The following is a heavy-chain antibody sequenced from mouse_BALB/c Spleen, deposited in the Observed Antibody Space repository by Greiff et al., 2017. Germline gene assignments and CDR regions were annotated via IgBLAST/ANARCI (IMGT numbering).Heavy chain of an antibody. CDR1: GFTFSSYA. Sequence: DVKLVESGGGLVKPGGSLKLSCAASGFTFSSYAMSWVRQTPEKRLEWVATISSGGSYTYYPDSVKGRFTISRDNAKNTLYLQMSSLRSEDTAMYYCARHAGPWGQGTTLTVSS. J-gene: IGHJ2*01. CDR3: ARHAGP. V-gene: IGHV5-9-3*01. CDR2: ISSGGSYT.